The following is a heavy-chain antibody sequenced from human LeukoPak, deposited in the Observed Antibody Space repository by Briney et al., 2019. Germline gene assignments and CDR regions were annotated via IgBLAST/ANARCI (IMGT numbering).Heavy chain of an antibody. CDR2: IYYSGTT. J-gene: IGHJ6*03. V-gene: IGHV4-39*01. Sequence: PSETLSLTCTVSGGSISSSSYYWGWIRQPPGKGLEWIGSIYYSGTTYYNPSLKSRVTISVDTSKNQFSLKLSPVTAADTAVYYCARHFARGPSPSEWLLPNYYYYMDVWGKGTTVTVSS. CDR3: ARHFARGPSPSEWLLPNYYYYMDV. CDR1: GGSISSSSYY. D-gene: IGHD3-3*01.